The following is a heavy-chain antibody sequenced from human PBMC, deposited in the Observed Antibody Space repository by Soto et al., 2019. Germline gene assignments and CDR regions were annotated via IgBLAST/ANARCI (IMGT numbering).Heavy chain of an antibody. J-gene: IGHJ6*02. CDR3: ARDYILLWFGELLYPQYGMDV. V-gene: IGHV1-18*04. D-gene: IGHD3-10*01. Sequence: QVQLVQSGAEVKKPGASVKVSCKASGYTFTSYVISWVRQAPGQGLEWMGWISAYNGNTNYAQKLQGRVTMTTDTSTSTAYMELRSLRSDDTAVYYCARDYILLWFGELLYPQYGMDVWGQGTTVTVSS. CDR2: ISAYNGNT. CDR1: GYTFTSYV.